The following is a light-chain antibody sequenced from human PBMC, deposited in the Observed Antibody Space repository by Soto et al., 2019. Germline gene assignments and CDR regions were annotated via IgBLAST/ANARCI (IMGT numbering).Light chain of an antibody. V-gene: IGKV3-20*01. CDR2: DAS. J-gene: IGKJ1*01. CDR1: QSVISSY. CDR3: QQYGTAPGT. Sequence: EIVLTQSPGTLSLSPGERATLSCRASQSVISSYLAWYQQKPGQAPRLLIYDASTRATGIPDRFSGSGSGTDFTLTVSRLEPEDFAIYYCQQYGTAPGTFGQGTKVDIK.